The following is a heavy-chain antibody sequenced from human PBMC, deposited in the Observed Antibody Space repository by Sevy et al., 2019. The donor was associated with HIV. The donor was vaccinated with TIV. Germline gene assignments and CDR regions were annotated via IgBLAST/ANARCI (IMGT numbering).Heavy chain of an antibody. CDR1: GFTASSNY. D-gene: IGHD3-3*01. CDR3: ARGMILEGSWCGMDV. Sequence: GGSLRLSCAVSGFTASSNYMTWVRQAPGKGLEWVSVIFSGGSTYYADSVKGRFTISRDNSRNTLSLQMNSLRAEDTAVYYCARGMILEGSWCGMDVWGQGTTVTVSS. CDR2: IFSGGST. V-gene: IGHV3-53*01. J-gene: IGHJ6*02.